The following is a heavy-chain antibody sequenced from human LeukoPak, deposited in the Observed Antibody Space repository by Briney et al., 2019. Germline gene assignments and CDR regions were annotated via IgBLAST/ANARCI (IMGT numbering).Heavy chain of an antibody. CDR1: GYTFTDYY. CDR2: INPNSGDP. D-gene: IGHD2-8*01. Sequence: GASVKVSCKASGYTFTDYYMHWVRQAPGQGIEWMGRINPNSGDPNYPQKFQGRVTMTRDTSISTAYMEMSSLTSDDTAVYYCARSARHCNNGVCFTDYYIDLWGKGTTVIVSS. J-gene: IGHJ6*03. V-gene: IGHV1-2*06. CDR3: ARSARHCNNGVCFTDYYIDL.